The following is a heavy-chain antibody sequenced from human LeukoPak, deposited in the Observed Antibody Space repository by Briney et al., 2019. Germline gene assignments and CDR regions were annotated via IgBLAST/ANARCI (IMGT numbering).Heavy chain of an antibody. CDR1: GFTFSSYS. CDR2: ISSSSSTI. J-gene: IGHJ6*02. D-gene: IGHD1-26*01. CDR3: AFDSGSYYGMDV. Sequence: GGSLILSCAASGFTFSSYSMNWVRQAPGKGLEWVSYISSSSSTIYYADSVKGRFTISRDNAKNSLYLQMNSLRAEDTAVYYCAFDSGSYYGMDVWGQGTTVTVSS. V-gene: IGHV3-48*01.